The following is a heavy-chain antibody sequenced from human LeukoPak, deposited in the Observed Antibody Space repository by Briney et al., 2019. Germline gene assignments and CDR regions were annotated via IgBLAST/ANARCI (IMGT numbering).Heavy chain of an antibody. D-gene: IGHD2-8*01. Sequence: QALSLSFAISAYGFSCNSAALNWIRQSPSRGLEWLGSTYYRSKWYNDYAVSVKSRITINPDTSKNQFSLQLNSVTPEDTAVYYCARDPLMGRAVYGMDVWGQGTTVTVSS. J-gene: IGHJ6*02. V-gene: IGHV6-1*01. CDR2: TYYRSKWYN. CDR1: AYGFSCNSAA. CDR3: ARDPLMGRAVYGMDV.